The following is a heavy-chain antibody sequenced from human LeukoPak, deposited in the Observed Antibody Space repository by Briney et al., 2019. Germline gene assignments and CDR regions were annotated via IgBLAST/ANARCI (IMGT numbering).Heavy chain of an antibody. D-gene: IGHD1-26*01. CDR2: MYSSGNT. V-gene: IGHV4-4*07. Sequence: PSETLSLTCTVPGGSISSYYWSWIRQPAGKRLEWIGRMYSSGNTNYNPSLKSRVTMSVDTSKNQFSLKLNSVTAADTAVYYCARDYSGSYYYFDYWGQGALVTGSS. CDR1: GGSISSYY. CDR3: ARDYSGSYYYFDY. J-gene: IGHJ4*02.